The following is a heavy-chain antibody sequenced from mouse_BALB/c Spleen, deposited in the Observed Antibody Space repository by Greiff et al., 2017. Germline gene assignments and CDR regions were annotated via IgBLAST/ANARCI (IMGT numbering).Heavy chain of an antibody. CDR3: ARREYFDY. CDR2: ISNGGGST. J-gene: IGHJ2*01. Sequence: EVKVVESGGGLVQPGGSLKLSCAASGFTFSSYTMSWVRQTPEKRLEWVAYISNGGGSTYYPDTVKGRFTISRDNAKNTLYLQMSSLKSEDTAMYYCARREYFDYWGQGTTLTVSS. CDR1: GFTFSSYT. V-gene: IGHV5-12-2*01.